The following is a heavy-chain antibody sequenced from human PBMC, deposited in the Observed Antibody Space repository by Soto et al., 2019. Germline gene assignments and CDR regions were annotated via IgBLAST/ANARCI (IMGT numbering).Heavy chain of an antibody. CDR1: GFTFSSYA. CDR3: AKYTVATSYYYYGMDV. V-gene: IGHV3-23*01. J-gene: IGHJ6*02. Sequence: PGGSLRLSCAASGFTFSSYAMSWVRQAPGKGLEWVSAISGSGGSTYYADSVKGRFTISRDNSKNTLYLQMNSLRAEDTAVYYCAKYTVATSYYYYGMDVWGQGTTVTVSS. D-gene: IGHD5-12*01. CDR2: ISGSGGST.